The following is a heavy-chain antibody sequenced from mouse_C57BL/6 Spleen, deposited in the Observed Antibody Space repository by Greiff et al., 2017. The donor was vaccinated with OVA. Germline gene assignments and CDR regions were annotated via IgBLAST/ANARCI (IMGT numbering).Heavy chain of an antibody. Sequence: QVQLQQSGAELVKPGASVKISCKASGYAFSSYWMNWVKQRPGKGLEWIGQIYPGDGDTNYNGKFKGKATLTADKSSSTAYMQLSSLTSEDSAVYFCARSGAGAAQATAYWGQGTLVTVSA. CDR2: IYPGDGDT. CDR3: ARSGAGAAQATAY. D-gene: IGHD3-2*02. CDR1: GYAFSSYW. V-gene: IGHV1-80*01. J-gene: IGHJ3*01.